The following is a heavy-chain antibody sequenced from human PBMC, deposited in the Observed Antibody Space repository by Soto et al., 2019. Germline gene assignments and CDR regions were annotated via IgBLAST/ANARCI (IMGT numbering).Heavy chain of an antibody. CDR1: GFTFSSYA. Sequence: GGSLRLSCAASGFTFSSYAMHWVRQAPGKGLEWVAVISYDGSNKYYADSVKGRFTISRDNSKNTLYLQMNSLRAEDTAVYYCARDGNSGYAYYGMDVWGQGTTVTVSS. J-gene: IGHJ6*02. D-gene: IGHD5-12*01. CDR3: ARDGNSGYAYYGMDV. CDR2: ISYDGSNK. V-gene: IGHV3-30-3*01.